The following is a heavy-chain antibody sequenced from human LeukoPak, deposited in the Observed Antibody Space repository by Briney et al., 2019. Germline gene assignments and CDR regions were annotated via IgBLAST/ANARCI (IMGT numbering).Heavy chain of an antibody. CDR1: GFTFSVSV. V-gene: IGHV3-23*01. CDR3: ARNRGRFYFDY. Sequence: GGSLRLSCAASGFTFSVSVMNWVRQAPGKGLEWVSAISGSGGSTYYADSVKGRFTISRDNSKNTLYLQMNSLRAEDTAVYYCARNRGRFYFDYWGQGTLVTVSS. D-gene: IGHD3-16*01. J-gene: IGHJ4*02. CDR2: ISGSGGST.